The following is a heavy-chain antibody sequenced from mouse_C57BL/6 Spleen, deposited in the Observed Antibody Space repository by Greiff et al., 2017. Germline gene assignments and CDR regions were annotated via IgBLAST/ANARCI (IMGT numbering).Heavy chain of an antibody. CDR3: ARDYYGSRDFDY. D-gene: IGHD1-1*01. Sequence: EVQLQQSGPELVKPGASVKISCKASGYTFTDYYMNWVKQSHGKSLEWIGDLNPNNGGTSYNQKFKGKATLTVDKSSSTAYMELRSLTSEDAAVYYCARDYYGSRDFDYWGQGTTLTVSS. CDR1: GYTFTDYY. J-gene: IGHJ2*01. V-gene: IGHV1-26*01. CDR2: LNPNNGGT.